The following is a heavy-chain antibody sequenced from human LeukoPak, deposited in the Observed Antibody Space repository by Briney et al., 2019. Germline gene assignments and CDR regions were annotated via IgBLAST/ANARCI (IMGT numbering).Heavy chain of an antibody. J-gene: IGHJ4*02. Sequence: ASVKVSCKASGYTFTGYYIHWVRQAPGQGLEWMGWINPNSGGTNYAQKFQGRVIMTRDTSISTAYMELSRLRSDDTAVYYCAREGAGLGSSTWSDFEYWGQGTLVTVSS. CDR2: INPNSGGT. CDR3: AREGAGLGSSTWSDFEY. D-gene: IGHD6-6*01. V-gene: IGHV1-2*02. CDR1: GYTFTGYY.